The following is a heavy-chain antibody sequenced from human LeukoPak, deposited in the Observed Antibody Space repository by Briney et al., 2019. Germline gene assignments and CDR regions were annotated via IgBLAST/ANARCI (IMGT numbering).Heavy chain of an antibody. V-gene: IGHV4-39*07. CDR1: GGSISSSSYY. CDR2: IYYSGST. J-gene: IGHJ4*02. CDR3: ARSTGGLVLRFLEWPHFDY. Sequence: PSETLSLTCTVSGGSISSSSYYWGWIRQPPGKGLEWIGSIYYSGSTYYNPSLKSRVTISVDTSKNQFSLKLSSVTAADTAVYYCARSTGGLVLRFLEWPHFDYWGQGTLVTVSS. D-gene: IGHD3-3*01.